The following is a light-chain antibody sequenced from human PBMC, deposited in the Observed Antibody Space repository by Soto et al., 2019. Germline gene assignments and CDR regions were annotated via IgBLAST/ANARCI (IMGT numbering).Light chain of an antibody. CDR1: QSINSKS. CDR2: NTS. CDR3: QQRNQWPPVT. J-gene: IGKJ4*01. V-gene: IGKV3D-20*02. Sequence: EIVLTQSPGTLSLSPGEGATVSCRVSQSINSKSLVWYQRKFGQAPRLLIYNTSSRATGIPDRFSGSGSGTDFTLSISRLEPEDFAVYYCQQRNQWPPVTFGGGTRVEIK.